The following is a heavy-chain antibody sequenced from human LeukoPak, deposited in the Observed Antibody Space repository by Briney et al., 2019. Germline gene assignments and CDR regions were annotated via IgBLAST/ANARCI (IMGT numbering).Heavy chain of an antibody. J-gene: IGHJ5*02. V-gene: IGHV3-23*01. CDR2: VGGGSST. CDR1: GFTFSNYA. Sequence: GASLRLCCAASGFTFSNYAMNWVRQAPGKGPEWVSGVGGGSSTYYADSVKGRFTISRDNSKNTVYLQMSGLRADDTAVYYCAKDKTGYSGYKNCFDTWGQGTLVTVSS. CDR3: AKDKTGYSGYKNCFDT. D-gene: IGHD5-12*01.